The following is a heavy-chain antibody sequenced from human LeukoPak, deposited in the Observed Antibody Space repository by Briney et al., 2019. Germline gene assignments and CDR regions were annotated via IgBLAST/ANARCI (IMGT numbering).Heavy chain of an antibody. CDR2: ISGSSSQI. J-gene: IGHJ4*02. D-gene: IGHD1-26*01. Sequence: GGSLRLSCAASGLTFSSYHMNWVRQAPGEGLEWVSAISGSSSQIAYADSVKGRFTISRDNTGNSVYLQMNNLRAEDTGVYYCARGREGATSGDYWGQGTLVTVSS. CDR1: GLTFSSYH. CDR3: ARGREGATSGDY. V-gene: IGHV3-21*01.